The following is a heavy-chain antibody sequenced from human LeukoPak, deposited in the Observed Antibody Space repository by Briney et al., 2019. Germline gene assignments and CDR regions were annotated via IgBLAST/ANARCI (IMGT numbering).Heavy chain of an antibody. Sequence: GGSLRLSCAASGFTLRFYSMNWVRQAPGKGLEWVSFISSSSSYIYYADSVKGRFTISRDNAKNSLYLQMNSLRAEDTAVYYCARDMKAYDSSYGMDVWGQGTTVTVSS. CDR3: ARDMKAYDSSYGMDV. D-gene: IGHD3-22*01. CDR2: ISSSSSYI. V-gene: IGHV3-21*01. J-gene: IGHJ6*02. CDR1: GFTLRFYS.